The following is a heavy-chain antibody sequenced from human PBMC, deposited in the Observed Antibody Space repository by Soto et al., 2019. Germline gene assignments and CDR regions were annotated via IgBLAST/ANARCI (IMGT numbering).Heavy chain of an antibody. CDR1: GGTFSIFA. J-gene: IGHJ4*02. Sequence: SSVKVSCKASGGTFSIFAISWVRQAPGQGLEWMGGIIPIFGTTNYAQKFQGRVTITADESTSTAYMEVTTLRSEDTAVYYCARDRDHTYDYWGQGTLVTVSS. CDR2: IIPIFGTT. CDR3: ARDRDHTYDY. V-gene: IGHV1-69*13.